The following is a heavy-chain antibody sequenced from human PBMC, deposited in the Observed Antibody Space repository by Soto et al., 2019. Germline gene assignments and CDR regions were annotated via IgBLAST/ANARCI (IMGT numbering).Heavy chain of an antibody. CDR3: AHIRYGSGTNGFDP. J-gene: IGHJ5*02. CDR2: IYWYDDK. CDR1: GFSLTTSGVG. V-gene: IGHV2-5*01. Sequence: QITLKESGPTLVKPTQTLTLTCSFSGFSLTTSGVGVAWIRQPPGKALEWLALIYWYDDKRYSPSLKSRLTITKDTSKNQLVLKMPNMDPVDTATYYCAHIRYGSGTNGFDPWGQGTLVTVSS. D-gene: IGHD3-10*01.